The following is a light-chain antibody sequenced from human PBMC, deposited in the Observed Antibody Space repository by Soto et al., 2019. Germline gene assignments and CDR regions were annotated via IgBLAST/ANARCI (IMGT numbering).Light chain of an antibody. J-gene: IGKJ1*01. Sequence: EIVLTQSPGTLSLSPGERATLSCRASQSVSSSYLAWYQQRPGQPPRLLIYGASSRATGIPDRFSGSGSGTDFTLTISRLEPEDFAVYYCQQYGSSTPWTFGQGTKVDIK. CDR3: QQYGSSTPWT. CDR1: QSVSSSY. CDR2: GAS. V-gene: IGKV3-20*01.